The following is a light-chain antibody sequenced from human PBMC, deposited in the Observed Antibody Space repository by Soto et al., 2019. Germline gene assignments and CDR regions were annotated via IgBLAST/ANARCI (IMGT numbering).Light chain of an antibody. J-gene: IGLJ2*01. Sequence: SYELTQSPSVSVSPGQTASISCSGEKLGENFVCWYQQKPGQSPVVVIYHDDNRPSGIPERFSGSSSGNRATLTIAGTQALDEADYYCQAWDNNTAVFGGGTKLTVL. CDR1: KLGENF. CDR3: QAWDNNTAV. V-gene: IGLV3-1*01. CDR2: HDD.